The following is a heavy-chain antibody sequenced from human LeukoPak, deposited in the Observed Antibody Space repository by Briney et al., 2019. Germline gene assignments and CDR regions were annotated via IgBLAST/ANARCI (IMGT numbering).Heavy chain of an antibody. Sequence: LSLTCTVSGGSISSSSYYWGWIRQPPGKGLEWISYISSGGSTIYYADSVKGRFTISRDNAKNSLYLQMHSLRAEDTAVYYCARGTISRLYDYWGQGTLVTVSS. CDR1: GGSISSSSYY. CDR2: ISSGGSTI. D-gene: IGHD4/OR15-4a*01. CDR3: ARGTISRLYDY. V-gene: IGHV3-11*01. J-gene: IGHJ4*02.